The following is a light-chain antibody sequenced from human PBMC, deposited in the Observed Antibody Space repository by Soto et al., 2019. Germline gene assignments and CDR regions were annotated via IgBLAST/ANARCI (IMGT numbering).Light chain of an antibody. Sequence: DIQMTQSPSSLSASVGDRVTITCRASQTPRTFLNWYRQKPGKAPNLLIYGVSSLHSGVPSRISGSGSETDFTLTISSLQPEDFATYYCQQSYSNPRTFGQGTKVDIK. V-gene: IGKV1-39*01. CDR3: QQSYSNPRT. J-gene: IGKJ1*01. CDR2: GVS. CDR1: QTPRTF.